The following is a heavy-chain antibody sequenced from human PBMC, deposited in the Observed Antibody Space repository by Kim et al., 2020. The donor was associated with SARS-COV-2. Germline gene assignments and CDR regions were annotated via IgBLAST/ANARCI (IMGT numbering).Heavy chain of an antibody. V-gene: IGHV3-7*01. D-gene: IGHD3-16*02. CDR3: ATSDRNYRHAFDI. Sequence: GGSLRLSCAASGFTFSRYWMTWVRQAPGKGLEWVAYIKYDGSEKYYEDSVKGRFTISRDNAKNSLYLQMNSLRAEDTAVYYCATSDRNYRHAFDIWGQGTMVTVSS. CDR1: GFTFSRYW. J-gene: IGHJ3*02. CDR2: IKYDGSEK.